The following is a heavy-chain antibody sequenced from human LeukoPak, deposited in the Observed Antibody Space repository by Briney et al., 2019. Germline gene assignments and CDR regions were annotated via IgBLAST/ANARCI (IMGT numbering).Heavy chain of an antibody. D-gene: IGHD3-22*01. CDR3: ARTYYYDSTGYLFYYYGMDV. CDR2: ISYDGSNK. Sequence: PGGSLRLSCAASGFTFSSYGMHWVRQAPGKGLEWVAVISYDGSNKYYADSVKGRFTISRDNSKNTLYLQMNSLRAEDTAVYYCARTYYYDSTGYLFYYYGMDVWGQGTTVTVSS. V-gene: IGHV3-30*03. J-gene: IGHJ6*02. CDR1: GFTFSSYG.